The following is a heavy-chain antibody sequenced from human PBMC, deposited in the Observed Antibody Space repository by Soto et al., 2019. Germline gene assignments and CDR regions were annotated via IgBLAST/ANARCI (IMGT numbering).Heavy chain of an antibody. Sequence: PGGSLRLSCTASGFTFGDYAMSWVRQAPGKGLEWVGFIRSKAYGGTTEYAASVKGRFTISRDDSKSIAYLQMNSLKTEDTAVYYCTRAHYDSSGYICDYWGQGTLVTVSS. V-gene: IGHV3-49*04. CDR1: GFTFGDYA. CDR2: IRSKAYGGTT. D-gene: IGHD3-22*01. CDR3: TRAHYDSSGYICDY. J-gene: IGHJ4*02.